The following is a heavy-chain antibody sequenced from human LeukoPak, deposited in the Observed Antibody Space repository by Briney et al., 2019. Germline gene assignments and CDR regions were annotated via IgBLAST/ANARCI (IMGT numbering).Heavy chain of an antibody. V-gene: IGHV3-21*01. D-gene: IGHD2-2*01. CDR3: ARALGSTSCYDY. J-gene: IGHJ4*02. CDR2: ISSSSSYI. CDR1: GFTFNNAW. Sequence: GGSLRLSCVVSGFTFNNAWMNWVRQAPGKGLEWVSSISSSSSYIYYADSVKGRFTISRDNAKNSLYLQMNSLRAEDTAVYYCARALGSTSCYDYWGQGTLVTVSS.